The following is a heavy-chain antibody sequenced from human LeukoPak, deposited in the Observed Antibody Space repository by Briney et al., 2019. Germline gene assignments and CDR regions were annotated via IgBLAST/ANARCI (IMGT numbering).Heavy chain of an antibody. J-gene: IGHJ4*02. V-gene: IGHV4-4*07. Sequence: SETLSLTCTVSGGSISSYYWSWIRQPAGKGLEWIGRIYTSGSTNYNPSLKSRVTISVDTSKNQFSLKLSSVTAADTAVYYCARTVLRYFDWVPSGFDYWGQGTLVTVSS. CDR3: ARTVLRYFDWVPSGFDY. CDR1: GGSISSYY. CDR2: IYTSGST. D-gene: IGHD3-9*01.